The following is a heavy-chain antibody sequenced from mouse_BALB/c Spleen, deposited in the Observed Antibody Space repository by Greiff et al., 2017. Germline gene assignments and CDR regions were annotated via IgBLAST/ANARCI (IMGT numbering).Heavy chain of an antibody. CDR2: IYPGNSDS. CDR3: ARSDTRSYAMDY. V-gene: IGHV1-5*01. D-gene: IGHD5-1-1*01. CDR1: GYTFTSYW. J-gene: IGHJ4*01. Sequence: EVKLMESGTVLARPGASVKMSCKASGYTFTSYWMHWVKQRPGQGLEWIGAIYPGNSDSSYNQKFKGKAKLTTDKSSSTAHMQLSRLTSEDSAVYFCARSDTRSYAMDYWGQGTSVTVSS.